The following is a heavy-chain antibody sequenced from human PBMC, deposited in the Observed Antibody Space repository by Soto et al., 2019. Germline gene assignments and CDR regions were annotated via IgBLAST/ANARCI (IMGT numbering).Heavy chain of an antibody. CDR2: ISPFNGNT. CDR3: ARSRYTRGWWLPRFDY. Sequence: ASVKVSCKASGYTFTSYGISWVRQAPGQGLEWIGLISPFNGNTNYAQKLQGRVTMTTDTSTSTAYMELSSLRSDDTAVYYCARSRYTRGWWLPRFDYWGQGTLVTVSS. J-gene: IGHJ4*02. V-gene: IGHV1-18*01. D-gene: IGHD6-19*01. CDR1: GYTFTSYG.